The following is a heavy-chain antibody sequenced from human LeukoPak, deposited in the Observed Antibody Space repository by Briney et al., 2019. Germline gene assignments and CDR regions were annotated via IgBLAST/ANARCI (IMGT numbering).Heavy chain of an antibody. Sequence: SETLSLTCTVSGGSISSYYWSWIRQPPGKGLEWIGRIYTSGSTNYNPSLKSRVTMSVDTSKNQFSLKLSSVTAADTAVYYCARSTKYSSSWPYYFDYWGQGTLVTVSS. CDR2: IYTSGST. D-gene: IGHD6-13*01. CDR3: ARSTKYSSSWPYYFDY. CDR1: GGSISSYY. V-gene: IGHV4-4*07. J-gene: IGHJ4*02.